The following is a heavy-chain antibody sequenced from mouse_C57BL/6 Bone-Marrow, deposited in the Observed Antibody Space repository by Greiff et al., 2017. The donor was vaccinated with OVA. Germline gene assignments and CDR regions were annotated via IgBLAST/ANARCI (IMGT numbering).Heavy chain of an antibody. V-gene: IGHV2-2*01. Sequence: QVHVKQSGPGLVQPSQSLSITCTVSGFSLTSYGVHWVRQSPGKGLEWLGVIWSGGSTDYNAAFISRLSISKDNSKSQVFFKMNSLQADDTAIYYCARKGDYSNYEFAYWGQGTLVTVSA. CDR2: IWSGGST. CDR3: ARKGDYSNYEFAY. CDR1: GFSLTSYG. J-gene: IGHJ3*01. D-gene: IGHD2-5*01.